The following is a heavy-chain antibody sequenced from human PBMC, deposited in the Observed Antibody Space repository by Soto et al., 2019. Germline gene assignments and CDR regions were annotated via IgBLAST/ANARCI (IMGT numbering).Heavy chain of an antibody. CDR3: AKDASSGITSFDL. Sequence: EVQLLESGGGLVQPGGSLRLSCAASGFTFSSYAMSWVRQAPGKGLEWVSSISGSGGSTYHADSVKGRFTISRDNSKNTLYLQMNSLRAEDTALYYCAKDASSGITSFDLWGRGTLVTVSS. CDR2: ISGSGGST. CDR1: GFTFSSYA. D-gene: IGHD3-3*01. J-gene: IGHJ2*01. V-gene: IGHV3-23*01.